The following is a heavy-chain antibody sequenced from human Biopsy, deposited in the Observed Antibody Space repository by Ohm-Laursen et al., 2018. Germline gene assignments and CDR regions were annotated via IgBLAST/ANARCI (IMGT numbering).Heavy chain of an antibody. J-gene: IGHJ4*02. CDR2: IHGSGRT. Sequence: SLRLSCAASEFNVDRNHMNWVRQAPGKGLEWVSMIHGSGRTDYADPVKGRFTVSRDNSKDTVYLQMNALRVDDTARYYCAGAGGHSFWGQGALVTVSS. CDR3: AGAGGHSF. D-gene: IGHD3-16*01. V-gene: IGHV3-66*01. CDR1: EFNVDRNH.